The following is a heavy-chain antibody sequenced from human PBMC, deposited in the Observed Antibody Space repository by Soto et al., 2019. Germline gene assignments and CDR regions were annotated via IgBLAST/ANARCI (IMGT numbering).Heavy chain of an antibody. D-gene: IGHD1-26*01. CDR3: ARDYSGHGMDV. Sequence: GASVKVSCKASGYTFTGYYMHWVRQAPGQGLEWMGWINPNSGGANYAQKFEGRVTMTRDTSISTVYMELSRLGSDDTALYYCARDYSGHGMDVWGQGTTVTVSS. CDR1: GYTFTGYY. CDR2: INPNSGGA. J-gene: IGHJ6*02. V-gene: IGHV1-2*02.